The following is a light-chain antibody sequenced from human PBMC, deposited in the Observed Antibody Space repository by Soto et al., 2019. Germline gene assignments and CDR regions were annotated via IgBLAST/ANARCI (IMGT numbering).Light chain of an antibody. CDR3: QHYNSYSEA. CDR2: KAS. J-gene: IGKJ1*01. Sequence: IQMTQSPSTLSGVVGDRVTITCRASQTISSWLAWYQQKPGKAPKLLIYKASTLKSGVPSRFSGSGSGTEFTLTISSLQPDDFATYYCQHYNSYSEAFGQGTKVDIK. CDR1: QTISSW. V-gene: IGKV1-5*03.